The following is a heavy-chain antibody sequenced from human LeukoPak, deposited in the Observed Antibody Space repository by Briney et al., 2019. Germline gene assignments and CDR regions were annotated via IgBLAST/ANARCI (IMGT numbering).Heavy chain of an antibody. V-gene: IGHV4-31*03. D-gene: IGHD3-10*01. J-gene: IGHJ4*02. Sequence: KPSQTLSLTCTVSGGSISSGGYYWSWIRQHPGKGLEWIGYIFYSGSTYYNPSLKSRVTISVDTSKNQFSLKLGSVTAADTAVYYCARDVGPSRRFDYWGQGTLVTVSS. CDR3: ARDVGPSRRFDY. CDR2: IFYSGST. CDR1: GGSISSGGYY.